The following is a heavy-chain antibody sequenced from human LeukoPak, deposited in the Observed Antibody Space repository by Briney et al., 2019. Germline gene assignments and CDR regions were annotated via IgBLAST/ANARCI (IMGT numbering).Heavy chain of an antibody. CDR3: ARGDYDSSGYGY. Sequence: GRSLRLSCAASGFTFSSYAMHWVRQAPGKGLEWVAVISYDGSNKYYADSVKGRFTISRDNSKNSLYLQMNSLRDEDTAVYYCARGDYDSSGYGYWGQGTLVTVSS. CDR2: ISYDGSNK. V-gene: IGHV3-30*04. D-gene: IGHD3-22*01. CDR1: GFTFSSYA. J-gene: IGHJ4*02.